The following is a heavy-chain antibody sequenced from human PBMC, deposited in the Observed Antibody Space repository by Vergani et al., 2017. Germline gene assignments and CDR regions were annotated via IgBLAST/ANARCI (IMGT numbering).Heavy chain of an antibody. V-gene: IGHV4-59*01. J-gene: IGHJ5*02. CDR3: ARDRDLYCRSTTSCHNWFDP. CDR2: VYYSGST. Sequence: QVQLQESGPGLVKPSETLSLPCTVSGAAIKDFYWSWCRQPPGKGLGWIGYVYYSGSTTYNPSLKSRVTISVDTSNNQFSLRMTALTAADTAIYYCARDRDLYCRSTTSCHNWFDPWGQGSLVTVSS. D-gene: IGHD2/OR15-2a*01. CDR1: GAAIKDFY.